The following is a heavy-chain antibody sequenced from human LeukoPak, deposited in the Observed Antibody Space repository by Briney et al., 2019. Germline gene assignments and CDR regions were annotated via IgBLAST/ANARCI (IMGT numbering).Heavy chain of an antibody. D-gene: IGHD3-22*01. J-gene: IGHJ4*02. V-gene: IGHV3-48*03. Sequence: GGSLRLSCAASGFTFSSYEMNWVRQAPGKGLEWVSYISSSGSTIYYADSVKGRFTISRDNAKNSLYLQMNSLRAEDTAVYYCARDGGHYDSSGLDYWGQGTLVTVSS. CDR2: ISSSGSTI. CDR1: GFTFSSYE. CDR3: ARDGGHYDSSGLDY.